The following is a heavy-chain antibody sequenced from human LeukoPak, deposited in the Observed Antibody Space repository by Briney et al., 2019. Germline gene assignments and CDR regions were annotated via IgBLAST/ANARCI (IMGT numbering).Heavy chain of an antibody. D-gene: IGHD3-22*01. CDR1: GFTFSTYW. Sequence: AGSLRLSCAASGFTFSTYWMHWVRQAPGKGLVWVSRSKSDGSTNYADSVKGRFTISRDNAKNTVSLQMNSLRPEDTGVYYCARAPSEIGGYYPEYFRHWGQGTLVTVSS. J-gene: IGHJ1*01. V-gene: IGHV3-74*01. CDR3: ARAPSEIGGYYPEYFRH. CDR2: SKSDGST.